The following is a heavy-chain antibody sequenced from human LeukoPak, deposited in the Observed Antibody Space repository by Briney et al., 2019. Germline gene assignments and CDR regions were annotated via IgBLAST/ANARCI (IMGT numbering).Heavy chain of an antibody. D-gene: IGHD3-16*01. V-gene: IGHV3-33*01. Sequence: QSGGSLRLSCAASGFTFSSYGMHRVRQAPGKGLEWVAVIWYDGSNKYYADSVKGRFTISRDNSKNTLYLQMNSLRAEDTAVYYCARTSGGPGAFDIWGQGTMVTVSS. CDR2: IWYDGSNK. J-gene: IGHJ3*02. CDR1: GFTFSSYG. CDR3: ARTSGGPGAFDI.